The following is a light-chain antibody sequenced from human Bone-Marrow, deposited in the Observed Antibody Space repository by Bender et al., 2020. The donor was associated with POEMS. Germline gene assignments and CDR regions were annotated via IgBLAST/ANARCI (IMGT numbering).Light chain of an antibody. J-gene: IGLJ3*02. V-gene: IGLV1-40*01. CDR1: NSNIGAGYD. CDR3: QSYDNSLGGWV. CDR2: TNN. Sequence: SVLTQPPSVSGAPGQGVTISCTGSNSNIGAGYDVQWYQQLPGAAPKLLIYTNNNRPSGVPDRFSGSKSGTSASLAITGLQAEDEGDYYCQSYDNSLGGWVFGGGTKLTVL.